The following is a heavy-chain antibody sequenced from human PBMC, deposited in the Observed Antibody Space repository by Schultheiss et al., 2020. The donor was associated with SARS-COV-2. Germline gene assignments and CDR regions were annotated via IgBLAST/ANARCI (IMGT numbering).Heavy chain of an antibody. V-gene: IGHV1-18*04. CDR3: AFVARQFMGTHFDY. Sequence: ASVKVSCKASGYTFTSYDINWVRQAPGQGLEWMGWISAYNGNTNYAQKLQGRVTMTTDTSTSTAYMELRSLRSDDTAVYYCAFVARQFMGTHFDYWGQGTLVTVSS. J-gene: IGHJ4*02. D-gene: IGHD5-18*01. CDR1: GYTFTSYD. CDR2: ISAYNGNT.